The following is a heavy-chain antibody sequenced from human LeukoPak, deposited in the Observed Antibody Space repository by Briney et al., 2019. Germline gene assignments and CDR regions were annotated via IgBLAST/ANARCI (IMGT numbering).Heavy chain of an antibody. CDR2: ISWNSGSI. V-gene: IGHV3-9*03. CDR3: AKDEFVASDFTGAFDI. D-gene: IGHD2-8*02. Sequence: GRSLRLSCAASGFTFDDYAMHWVRQAPGKGLEWVSGISWNSGSIGYADSVKGRITTSRDNAKNSLYLQMNSLRAEDMALYYCAKDEFVASDFTGAFDIWGQGTMVTVSS. CDR1: GFTFDDYA. J-gene: IGHJ3*02.